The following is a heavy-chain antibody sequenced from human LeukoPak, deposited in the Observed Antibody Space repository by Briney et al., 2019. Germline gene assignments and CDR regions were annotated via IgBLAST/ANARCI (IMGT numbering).Heavy chain of an antibody. D-gene: IGHD2-15*01. CDR3: ARGRVEYCSGGSCYYFDY. Sequence: GGSLRLSCAAAGFTFSSNGMSWVRQAPGKGLEWVSSISGSGGSTYYADSVKGRFTISRDNSKNTLYLQMNSLRAEDTAVYYCARGRVEYCSGGSCYYFDYWGQGTLVTVSS. CDR2: ISGSGGST. J-gene: IGHJ4*02. CDR1: GFTFSSNG. V-gene: IGHV3-23*01.